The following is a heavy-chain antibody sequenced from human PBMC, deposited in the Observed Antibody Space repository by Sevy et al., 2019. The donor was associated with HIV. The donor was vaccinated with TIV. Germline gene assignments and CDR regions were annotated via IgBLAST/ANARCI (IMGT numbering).Heavy chain of an antibody. Sequence: GGSLRLSCAASGFTFSSYATHWVRQAPGKGLEWVAVISYDGSNKYYADSVKGRFTISRDNSKNTLYLQMNSLRAEDTAVYYCAREVGYSYGNWGQGTLVTVSS. V-gene: IGHV3-30-3*01. CDR3: AREVGYSYGN. J-gene: IGHJ4*02. D-gene: IGHD5-18*01. CDR1: GFTFSSYA. CDR2: ISYDGSNK.